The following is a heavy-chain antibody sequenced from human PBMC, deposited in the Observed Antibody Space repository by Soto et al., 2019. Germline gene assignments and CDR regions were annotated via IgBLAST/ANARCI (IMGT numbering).Heavy chain of an antibody. CDR1: GYTFTGYY. CDR3: AMTHVDTAMGPFDY. Sequence: ASVKVSCKASGYTFTGYYMHWVRQAPGQGLEWMGWINPNSGGTNYAQKFQGWVTMTRDTSISTAYMELSSLRSEDTAVYYCAMTHVDTAMGPFDYWGQGTLVTVSS. J-gene: IGHJ4*02. CDR2: INPNSGGT. D-gene: IGHD5-18*01. V-gene: IGHV1-2*04.